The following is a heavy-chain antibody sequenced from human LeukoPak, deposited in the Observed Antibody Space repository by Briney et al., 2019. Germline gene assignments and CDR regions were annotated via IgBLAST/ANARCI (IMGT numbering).Heavy chain of an antibody. D-gene: IGHD3-16*01. V-gene: IGHV3-11*01. CDR3: ATDGAGFDP. CDR2: INIGGTNT. CDR1: GFTFNDYY. Sequence: KSGGSLRLSCAASGFTFNDYYMSWIRQAPGKGLEWLSYINIGGTNTHYADSVKGRFTISRDNAKKSLYLEMNNLRAEDTAVYYFATDGAGFDPWGQGVLVTVSS. J-gene: IGHJ5*02.